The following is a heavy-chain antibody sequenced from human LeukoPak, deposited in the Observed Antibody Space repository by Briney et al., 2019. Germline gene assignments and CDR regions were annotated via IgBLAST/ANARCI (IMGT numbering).Heavy chain of an antibody. CDR3: ARDRANSGNFPLDY. Sequence: GGSLRLSCAASGFTVSSNYMSWVRQAPGRGLEWVSVIYSGGDTYYTDSVKGGFTISRDNSKNTLYLQMNSLRAEDTAVYCCARDRANSGNFPLDYWGQGTLVTVSS. V-gene: IGHV3-66*01. D-gene: IGHD1-26*01. J-gene: IGHJ4*02. CDR1: GFTVSSNY. CDR2: IYSGGDT.